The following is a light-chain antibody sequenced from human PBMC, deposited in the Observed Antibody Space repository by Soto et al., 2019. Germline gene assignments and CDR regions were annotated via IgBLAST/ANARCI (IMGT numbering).Light chain of an antibody. CDR1: SSDVGGYDY. J-gene: IGLJ1*01. Sequence: QSVLTXPASVSGSPGQSITISCTGTSSDVGGYDYVSWYQQHPGKAPRLMIYKASNRPSGVSHRFSGSRSGNTASLTISGLHAEDEADYYCSSYTSGSTLYVFGTGTKVTVL. CDR3: SSYTSGSTLYV. V-gene: IGLV2-14*01. CDR2: KAS.